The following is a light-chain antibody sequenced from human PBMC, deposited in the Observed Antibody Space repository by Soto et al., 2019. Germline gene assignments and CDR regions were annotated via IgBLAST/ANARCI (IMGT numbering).Light chain of an antibody. CDR2: GAS. CDR3: QQYGNSPLT. V-gene: IGKV3-20*01. J-gene: IGKJ1*01. CDR1: QSLSSSY. Sequence: EIVLTQSPGTLSLSPGERAALSCMASQSLSSSYLAWYQQKPGQAPRLLIYGASSRATGMPDRFSGSGSGTDFTLTISRLEPEDFAVYYCQQYGNSPLTFGQGTKVEMK.